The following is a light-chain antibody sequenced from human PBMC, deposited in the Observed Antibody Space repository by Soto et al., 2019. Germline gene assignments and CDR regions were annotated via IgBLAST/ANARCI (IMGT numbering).Light chain of an antibody. CDR2: GAS. CDR1: QSVSSN. CDR3: QPHNNCPLT. J-gene: IGKJ4*01. Sequence: EIVMTQSPATLSVSPGERATLSCRASQSVSSNLAWYQQKPGKAPRLLIYGASTRATGIPARFSGSGSGTEFTLTISSRQSEDFAGYYCQPHNNCPLTFGGEPKVEIK. V-gene: IGKV3-15*01.